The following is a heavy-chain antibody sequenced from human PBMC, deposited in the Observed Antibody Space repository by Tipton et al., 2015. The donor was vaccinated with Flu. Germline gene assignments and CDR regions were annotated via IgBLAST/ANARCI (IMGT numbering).Heavy chain of an antibody. D-gene: IGHD3-3*01. CDR1: GDSISNNY. CDR3: ARTSGIGVIFPFDY. J-gene: IGHJ4*02. CDR2: VYNSGTT. V-gene: IGHV4-4*08. Sequence: TLSLTCTVSGDSISNNYWSWIRQPPGKGLEWIGYVYNSGTTKFNPPFRSRATISADTSKNQFSLRLSSVTAADTAVYYCARTSGIGVIFPFDYWGQGTLVTVSS.